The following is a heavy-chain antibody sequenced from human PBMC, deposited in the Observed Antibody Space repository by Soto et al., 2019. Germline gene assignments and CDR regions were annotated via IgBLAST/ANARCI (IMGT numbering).Heavy chain of an antibody. V-gene: IGHV1-3*01. CDR1: GYTFTSYA. CDR2: INAGNGNT. Sequence: QVQLVQSGAEVKKPGASVKVSCKASGYTFTSYAMHWVRQAPGQRLEWMGWINAGNGNTKYSQKFQGRVTITRDTSASTAYMELSSLRSEDTAVYYCARVGTAVPYCSSTSGHYDSLYYFDYWGQGTLVTVSS. CDR3: ARVGTAVPYCSSTSGHYDSLYYFDY. D-gene: IGHD2-2*01. J-gene: IGHJ4*02.